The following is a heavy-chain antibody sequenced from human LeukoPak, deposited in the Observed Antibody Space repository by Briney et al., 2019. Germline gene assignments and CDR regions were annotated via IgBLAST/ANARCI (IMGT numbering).Heavy chain of an antibody. CDR1: GGTFSSYA. CDR2: IIPILGIA. Sequence: ASVKVSCKASGGTFSSYAFSWVRQAPGQGLEWMGRIIPILGIANYAQKFQGRVTITADKSTSTAYMELSSLRSEDTAVYYCASVRITYMNYGMDVWGQGTTVTVSS. J-gene: IGHJ6*02. CDR3: ASVRITYMNYGMDV. D-gene: IGHD3-10*01. V-gene: IGHV1-69*04.